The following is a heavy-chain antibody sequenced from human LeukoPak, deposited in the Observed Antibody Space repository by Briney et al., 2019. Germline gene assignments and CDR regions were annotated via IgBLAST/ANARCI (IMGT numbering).Heavy chain of an antibody. V-gene: IGHV3-48*01. CDR3: ARDSPRGKIDY. Sequence: GGSLRLSCAASGFTFSSYSMNWVRQAPGKGLEWVSYISSSSSTIYYAHSVKGRFTISRDNAKNSLYLQMNSLRAEDTAVYYCARDSPRGKIDYWGQGTLVTVSS. CDR2: ISSSSSTI. D-gene: IGHD3-16*01. CDR1: GFTFSSYS. J-gene: IGHJ4*02.